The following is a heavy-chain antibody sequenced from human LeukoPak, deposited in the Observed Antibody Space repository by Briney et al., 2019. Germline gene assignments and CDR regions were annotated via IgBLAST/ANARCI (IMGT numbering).Heavy chain of an antibody. CDR2: ISWNSGSI. Sequence: GRSLRLSCAASGFTFDDYAMHWVRQAPGKGLEWVSGISWNSGSIGYADSVKGRFTISRDNAKNSLYLQMNSLRAEDTALYYCAKDNYWGQGTLVTVSS. V-gene: IGHV3-9*01. J-gene: IGHJ4*02. CDR3: AKDNY. CDR1: GFTFDDYA.